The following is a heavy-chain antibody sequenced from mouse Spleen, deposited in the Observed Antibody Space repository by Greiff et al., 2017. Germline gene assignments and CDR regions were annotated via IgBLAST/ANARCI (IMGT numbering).Heavy chain of an antibody. V-gene: IGHV1-15*01. CDR2: IDPETGGT. CDR1: GYTFTDYE. D-gene: IGHD1-1*01. J-gene: IGHJ2*01. CDR3: TRERAGSNY. Sequence: VQLQQSGAELVRPGASVTLSCKASGYTFTDYEMHWVKQTPVHGLEWIGAIDPETGGTAYNQKFKGKAILTADKSSSTAYMELRSLTSEDSAVYYCTRERAGSNYWGQGTTLTVSS.